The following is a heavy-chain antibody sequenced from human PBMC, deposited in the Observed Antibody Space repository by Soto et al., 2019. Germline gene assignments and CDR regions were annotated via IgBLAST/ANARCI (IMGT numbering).Heavy chain of an antibody. CDR2: ISGSGGST. Sequence: PGGSLRLSCAASGFTFSSYAMSWVRQAPGKGLEWVSAISGSGGSTYYADSVKARFTISRDNSKNTLYLQMNSLRAEDTAVYYCAKEIIEGFGELFGDAFDIWGQGTMVTVSS. V-gene: IGHV3-23*01. CDR1: GFTFSSYA. CDR3: AKEIIEGFGELFGDAFDI. D-gene: IGHD3-10*01. J-gene: IGHJ3*02.